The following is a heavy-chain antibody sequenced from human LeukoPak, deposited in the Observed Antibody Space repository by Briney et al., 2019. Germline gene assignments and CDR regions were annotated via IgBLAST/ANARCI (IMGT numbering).Heavy chain of an antibody. V-gene: IGHV1-46*01. CDR1: GYTFTSYY. Sequence: ASVKVSRKASGYTFTSYYMHWVRQAPGQGLEWMGIINPSGGSTSYAQKFQGRVTMTRDTSTSTVYMELSSLRSEDTAVYYCARAHLGYCSGGSCYTAPSFDYWGQGTLVTVSS. CDR2: INPSGGST. CDR3: ARAHLGYCSGGSCYTAPSFDY. D-gene: IGHD2-15*01. J-gene: IGHJ4*02.